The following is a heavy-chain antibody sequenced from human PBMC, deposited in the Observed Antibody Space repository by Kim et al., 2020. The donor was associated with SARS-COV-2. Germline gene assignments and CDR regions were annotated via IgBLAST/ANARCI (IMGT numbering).Heavy chain of an antibody. CDR3: ASDRYGDDGEGWFDP. Sequence: ASVKVSCKASDSTLSAFYIHWVRQAPGQGLEWMGRINPKSGGSIYAQRFQGRVTMTTDATINTVYMELKRLRSDDTAVYYCASDRYGDDGEGWFDPWGQG. D-gene: IGHD4-17*01. CDR2: INPKSGGS. J-gene: IGHJ5*02. CDR1: DSTLSAFY. V-gene: IGHV1-2*06.